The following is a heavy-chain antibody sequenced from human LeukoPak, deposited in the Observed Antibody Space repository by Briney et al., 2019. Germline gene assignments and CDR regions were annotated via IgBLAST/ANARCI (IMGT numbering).Heavy chain of an antibody. CDR2: ISSSGSTR. J-gene: IGHJ4*02. Sequence: PGGSLRLSCEASGFTFSSYEMNWVRQAPGKGLEWISYISSSGSTRYYADSVKGRFTNSRDNARNSLYLQMNSLRAEDTAVYYCARDGYYYDSSGYYYYFDYWGQGTLVTVSS. D-gene: IGHD3-22*01. V-gene: IGHV3-48*03. CDR1: GFTFSSYE. CDR3: ARDGYYYDSSGYYYYFDY.